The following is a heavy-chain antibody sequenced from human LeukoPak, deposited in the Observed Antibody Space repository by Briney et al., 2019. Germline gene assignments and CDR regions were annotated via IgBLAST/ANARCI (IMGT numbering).Heavy chain of an antibody. J-gene: IGHJ6*03. CDR3: ARVNDFWSGRYYYYMDV. CDR1: GYTFTSYG. V-gene: IGHV1-18*01. CDR2: ISAYNGNT. Sequence: GASVKVSCKASGYTFTSYGISWVRQAPGQGLEWMGWISAYNGNTNYAQKLQGRVTMTTDTSTSTAYMELRSLRSDDTAVYYCARVNDFWSGRYYYYMDVWGKGTTVTVSS. D-gene: IGHD3-3*01.